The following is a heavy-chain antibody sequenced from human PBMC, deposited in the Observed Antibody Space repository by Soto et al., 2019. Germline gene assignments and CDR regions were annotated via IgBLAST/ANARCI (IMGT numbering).Heavy chain of an antibody. D-gene: IGHD2-8*01. CDR2: IYGSGRGI. J-gene: IGHJ4*02. Sequence: GGSLRLSCTASGLPHSSFAMMWVRQAPGKGLECVSGIYGSGRGIEYADSVKGRFTISRDNSKNTVYLQMTDLRADDTAVYYCAKDAVYNDGLWLMDHWGQGTQVTVS. CDR1: GLPHSSFA. V-gene: IGHV3-23*05. CDR3: AKDAVYNDGLWLMDH.